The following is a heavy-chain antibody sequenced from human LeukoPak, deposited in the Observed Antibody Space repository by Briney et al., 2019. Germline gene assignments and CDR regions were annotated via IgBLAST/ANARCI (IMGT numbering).Heavy chain of an antibody. D-gene: IGHD5-12*01. CDR1: GGTFSSYA. CDR2: IIPMFGTA. Sequence: SVNVSCKVSGGTFSSYAISWVRQAPGQGHEWMGGIIPMFGTANYAQKFQGRVTITADESTSTAYMELSSLRSEDTDVYYCASLNSGYDLSYYVDYWGQGALVTVSS. CDR3: ASLNSGYDLSYYVDY. J-gene: IGHJ4*02. V-gene: IGHV1-69*13.